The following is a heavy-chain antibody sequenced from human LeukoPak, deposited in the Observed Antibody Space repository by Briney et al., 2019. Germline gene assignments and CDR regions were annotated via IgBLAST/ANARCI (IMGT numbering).Heavy chain of an antibody. D-gene: IGHD3-3*01. Sequence: GGSLSLSCAPSGFTFSSYAMSWVRRAPGKGLEGVPAISGSGGSTYYADSVKGRFTISRDNSKNTLYLQMNSLRAEDTAVYYCAKVKTYYDFWSGYLDWGQGTLVTVSS. V-gene: IGHV3-23*01. CDR2: ISGSGGST. CDR3: AKVKTYYDFWSGYLD. CDR1: GFTFSSYA. J-gene: IGHJ4*02.